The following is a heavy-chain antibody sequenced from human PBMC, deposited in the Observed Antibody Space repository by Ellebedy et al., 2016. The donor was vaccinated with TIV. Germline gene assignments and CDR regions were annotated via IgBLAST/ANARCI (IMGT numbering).Heavy chain of an antibody. V-gene: IGHV3-74*01. D-gene: IGHD2-8*01. CDR3: ARGSDGQDY. J-gene: IGHJ4*02. CDR2: IDSDGSTT. CDR1: GFTFRNYS. Sequence: PGGSLRLSCAASGFTFRNYSMHWVRQAPGKGLMWDATIDSDGSTTIYADSVKGRVTIPRDNAKNTLYRQMNSMTVEDTGLYYCARGSDGQDYWGQGTLVTVSS.